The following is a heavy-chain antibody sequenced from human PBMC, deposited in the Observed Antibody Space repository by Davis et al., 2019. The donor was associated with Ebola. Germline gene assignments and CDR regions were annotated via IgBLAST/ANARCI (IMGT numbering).Heavy chain of an antibody. Sequence: GESLKISCAASGFTFSSYTMNWVRQAPGKGLEWVSSIRSSSSYIYYADSVKGRFTISRDNAKNSLYLQMNSLRAEDTAVYYCARATGTQLLFYYGMDVWGKGTTVTVSS. J-gene: IGHJ6*04. D-gene: IGHD2-2*01. CDR2: IRSSSSYI. CDR3: ARATGTQLLFYYGMDV. CDR1: GFTFSSYT. V-gene: IGHV3-21*01.